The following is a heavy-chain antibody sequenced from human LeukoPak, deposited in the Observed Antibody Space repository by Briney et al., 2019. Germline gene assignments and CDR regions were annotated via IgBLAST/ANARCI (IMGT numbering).Heavy chain of an antibody. CDR3: ARRGGNYDILTDYYSVGWFDP. J-gene: IGHJ5*02. V-gene: IGHV3-74*01. Sequence: GGSLRLSCAAAGFTFSSYWMHWVRQAPGKGLVWVSRINSDGSSTSYADSVKGRFTISRDNAKNTLYLQMNSLRAEDTAVYYCARRGGNYDILTDYYSVGWFDPWGQGTLVTVSS. CDR2: INSDGSST. CDR1: GFTFSSYW. D-gene: IGHD3-9*01.